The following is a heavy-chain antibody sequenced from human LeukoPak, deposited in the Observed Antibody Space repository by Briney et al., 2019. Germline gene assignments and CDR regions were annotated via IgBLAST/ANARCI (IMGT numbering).Heavy chain of an antibody. CDR1: GFTFSSYW. CDR2: IQQHGSVK. CDR3: ARGSRDNSGYRYYFDY. D-gene: IGHD3-22*01. J-gene: IGHJ4*02. V-gene: IGHV3-7*01. Sequence: GGSLRLSCAASGFTFSSYWMSWVRQAPGKGPEWVANIQQHGSVKYYVDSAKGRFTISRDNGENSMFLEMNSLRADDTAVYYCARGSRDNSGYRYYFDYWGQGTLVTVSS.